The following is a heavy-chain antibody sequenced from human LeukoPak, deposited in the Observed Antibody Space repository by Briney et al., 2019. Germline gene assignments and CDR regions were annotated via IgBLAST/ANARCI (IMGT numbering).Heavy chain of an antibody. V-gene: IGHV3-33*01. CDR2: IWYDGSNK. J-gene: IGHJ4*02. CDR3: ARERGYYGSGRLVDY. D-gene: IGHD3-10*01. CDR1: GFTFSSYG. Sequence: QPGGSLRLSCAASGFTFSSYGMHCVRQAPGKGLEWVAVIWYDGSNKYYADSVKGRFTISRDNSKNTLYLQMNSLRAEDTAVYYCARERGYYGSGRLVDYWGQGTLVTVSS.